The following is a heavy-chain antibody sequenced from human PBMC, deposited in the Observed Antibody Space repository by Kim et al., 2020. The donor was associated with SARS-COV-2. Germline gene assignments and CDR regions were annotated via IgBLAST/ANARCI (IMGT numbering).Heavy chain of an antibody. J-gene: IGHJ4*02. V-gene: IGHV3-21*01. CDR3: ARGGLGFDY. Sequence: GGSLRLSCAASGFTFSSYSMNWVRQAPGKGLEWVSSISSSSSYIYYVDSVKGRFTISRDNAKNSLYLQMNSLRAEDTAVYYCARGGLGFDYWGQGTLVTV. CDR2: ISSSSSYI. CDR1: GFTFSSYS.